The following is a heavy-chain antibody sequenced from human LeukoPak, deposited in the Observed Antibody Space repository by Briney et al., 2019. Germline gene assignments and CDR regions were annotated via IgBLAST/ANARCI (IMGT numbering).Heavy chain of an antibody. CDR3: AGDRWGGSSWSALYY. CDR1: GFTFSNYW. CDR2: IKQDGSEK. D-gene: IGHD6-13*01. J-gene: IGHJ4*02. V-gene: IGHV3-7*01. Sequence: GGSLRLSCAASGFTFSNYWMSWVRQAPGKGLEWVANIKQDGSEKYYVDSVKGRFTISRDNVKNSLYLQMNSLRAEGTAVYYCAGDRWGGSSWSALYYWGQGALVTVSS.